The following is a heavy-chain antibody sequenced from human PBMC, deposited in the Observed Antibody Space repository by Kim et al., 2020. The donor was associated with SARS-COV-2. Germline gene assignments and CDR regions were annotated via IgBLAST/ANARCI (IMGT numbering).Heavy chain of an antibody. CDR1: GYTFSSYA. CDR3: AKGQSGTRQERYSDY. D-gene: IGHD1-26*01. J-gene: IGHJ4*01. V-gene: IGHV3-23*01. Sequence: GGSLRLSCAASGYTFSSYAMTWVRQAPGKGLEWVAAVSAAGLRTYYADSLKGRFTISRDNSKNTVNLQTNSLRPEDSAVYYCAKGQSGTRQERYSDYWG. CDR2: VSAAGLRT.